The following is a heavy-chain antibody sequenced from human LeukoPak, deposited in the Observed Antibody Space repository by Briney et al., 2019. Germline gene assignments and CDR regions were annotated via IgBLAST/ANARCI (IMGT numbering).Heavy chain of an antibody. CDR1: GFTFSSYG. D-gene: IGHD3-22*01. V-gene: IGHV3-30*02. CDR2: IRYDGSNK. CDR3: AKDTYDSSYLDY. J-gene: IGHJ4*02. Sequence: GGSLRLSCAASGFTFSSYGMHWVRQAPGKGLEWVAFIRYDGSNKYYADSVKGRFTISRDNSKNTLYLQMNSLRAEDTAVYYCAKDTYDSSYLDYWGQGTLVTVSS.